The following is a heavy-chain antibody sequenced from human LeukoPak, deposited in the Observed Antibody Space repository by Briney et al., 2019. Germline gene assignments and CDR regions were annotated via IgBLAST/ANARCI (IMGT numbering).Heavy chain of an antibody. J-gene: IGHJ6*03. CDR1: GYTLTSYD. V-gene: IGHV1-8*01. CDR2: MNPNSGNT. D-gene: IGHD1-26*01. Sequence: ASVKVSCKASGYTLTSYDINWVRQATGQGLEWMGWMNPNSGNTGYAQKFQGRVTMTRNTSISTAYMELSSLRSEDTAVYYCARGRGVVGATSPTYYYYYYMDVWAKGTTVTVSS. CDR3: ARGRGVVGATSPTYYYYYYMDV.